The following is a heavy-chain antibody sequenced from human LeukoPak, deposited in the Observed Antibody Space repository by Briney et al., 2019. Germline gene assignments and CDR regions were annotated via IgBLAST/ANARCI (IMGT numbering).Heavy chain of an antibody. CDR2: ISSSSNYI. D-gene: IGHD1-26*01. CDR3: ARDRWEPDY. CDR1: GFTFSTYV. Sequence: PGGSLRLSCAASGFTFSTYVMSWLRQAPGKGLEWFSAISSSSNYIYYADSVKGRFTISRDNAKNSLYLQMNSLRAEDTAVYYCARDRWEPDYWGQGTLVTVSS. J-gene: IGHJ4*02. V-gene: IGHV3-21*01.